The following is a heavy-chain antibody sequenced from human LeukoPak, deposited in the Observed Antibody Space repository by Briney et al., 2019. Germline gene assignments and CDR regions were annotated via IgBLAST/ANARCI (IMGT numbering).Heavy chain of an antibody. CDR3: ARDGQYRYSGSYSY. D-gene: IGHD1-26*01. CDR2: IYSGGST. J-gene: IGHJ4*02. V-gene: IGHV3-66*01. CDR1: GFTVSSNY. Sequence: GGSLRLSCAASGFTVSSNYMSWVRQAPGKRLEWVSVIYSGGSTYYADSVKGRFTISRDNSKNTLYLQMNSLRAEDTAVYYCARDGQYRYSGSYSYWGQGTLVTVSS.